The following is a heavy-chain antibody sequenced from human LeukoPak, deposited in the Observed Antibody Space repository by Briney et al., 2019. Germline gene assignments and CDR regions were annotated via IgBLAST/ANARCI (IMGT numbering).Heavy chain of an antibody. V-gene: IGHV1-3*01. J-gene: IGHJ4*02. CDR3: ARELWFGERGPYFDY. CDR1: GYTSTSYA. D-gene: IGHD3-10*01. CDR2: INAGNGNT. Sequence: ASVKVSCKASGYTSTSYAMHWVRQAPGQRLEWMGWINAGNGNTKYSQKFQGRVTITRDTSASTAYMELSSLRSEDTAVYYCARELWFGERGPYFDYWGQGTLVTVSS.